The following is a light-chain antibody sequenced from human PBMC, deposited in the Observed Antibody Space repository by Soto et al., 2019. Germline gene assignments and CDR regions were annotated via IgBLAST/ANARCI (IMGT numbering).Light chain of an antibody. V-gene: IGLV2-8*01. CDR2: EVS. CDR3: SSDAGTNKGV. CDR1: SSDVGGYNY. Sequence: QSALTQPPSASGSPGQSVTISCTGTSSDVGGYNYVSWYQQHPGKAPKLIIYEVSKRPSGVPNRFSGSKSGNTASLTVSGLQTEDDADYYCSSDAGTNKGVFGGGTKLTLL. J-gene: IGLJ2*01.